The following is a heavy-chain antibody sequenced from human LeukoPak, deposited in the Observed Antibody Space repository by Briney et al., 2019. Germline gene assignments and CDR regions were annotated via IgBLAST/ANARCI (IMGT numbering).Heavy chain of an antibody. D-gene: IGHD1-26*01. J-gene: IGHJ6*03. Sequence: SETLSLTCTVSGGSISSCYWSWIRQPPGKGLEWIGYIYYSGSTNYNPSLKSRVTISVDTSKRQFSLKLSSVDAADTAGDYCAGFRARREYYYHMDVWGKGTTVTVSS. CDR3: AGFRARREYYYHMDV. CDR1: GGSISSCY. CDR2: IYYSGST. V-gene: IGHV4-59*01.